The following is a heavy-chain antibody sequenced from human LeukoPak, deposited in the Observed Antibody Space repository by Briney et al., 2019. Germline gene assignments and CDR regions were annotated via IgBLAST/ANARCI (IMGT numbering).Heavy chain of an antibody. CDR2: IIPILGIA. V-gene: IGHV1-69*02. Sequence: SVKVSCKASGGTFSSYTISWVRQAPGQGLEWMGRIIPILGIANYAQKFQGRVTITADKSTSTAYMELSSLRSEDTAVYYCARVGGNRNAMIGYWGQGTLVTVSS. D-gene: IGHD4-23*01. CDR3: ARVGGNRNAMIGY. CDR1: GGTFSSYT. J-gene: IGHJ4*02.